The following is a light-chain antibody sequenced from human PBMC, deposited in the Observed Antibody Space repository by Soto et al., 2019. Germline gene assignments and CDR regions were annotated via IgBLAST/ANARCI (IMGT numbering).Light chain of an antibody. J-gene: IGKJ1*01. V-gene: IGKV3-20*01. CDR3: HQYGSSPWT. Sequence: EIVLTQSPGTLSLSPGERATLSCRASQSVSSSYLAWDQQKPGQAPRLLIYVASRRATGIPDRFSGSGSGTDFTLTISRLEPEDFAVYYCHQYGSSPWTFGQGTKVEIK. CDR1: QSVSSSY. CDR2: VAS.